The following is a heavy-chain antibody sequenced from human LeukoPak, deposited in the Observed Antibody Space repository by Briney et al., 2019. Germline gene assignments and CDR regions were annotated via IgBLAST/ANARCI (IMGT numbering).Heavy chain of an antibody. CDR1: GGSFSGYY. Sequence: PSETLSLTCAVYGGSFSGYYWSWIRQPPGKGLEWIGEINHSGSTNYNPSLKSRVTISVDTSKNQFSLKLSSVTAADTAVYHCARLWSTNCSGGSCPHQPNYWGQGTLVTVSS. D-gene: IGHD2-15*01. CDR2: INHSGST. J-gene: IGHJ4*02. CDR3: ARLWSTNCSGGSCPHQPNY. V-gene: IGHV4-34*01.